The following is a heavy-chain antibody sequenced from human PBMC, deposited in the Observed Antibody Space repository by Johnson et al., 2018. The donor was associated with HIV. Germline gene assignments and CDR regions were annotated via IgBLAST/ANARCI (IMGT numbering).Heavy chain of an antibody. CDR3: ARDTSVDTGTLYPFDI. CDR2: ISYDGSNK. Sequence: QVQLVESGGGVVQSGRSLRLSCTASGFTFGDYAMHWVRQAPGKGLEWVAVISYDGSNKYYADSVKGRFTISRDNSKNTLYLQMNSLRAEDTAVYYCARDTSVDTGTLYPFDIWGQGTMVTVSS. CDR1: GFTFGDYA. J-gene: IGHJ3*02. V-gene: IGHV3-30*04. D-gene: IGHD5-18*01.